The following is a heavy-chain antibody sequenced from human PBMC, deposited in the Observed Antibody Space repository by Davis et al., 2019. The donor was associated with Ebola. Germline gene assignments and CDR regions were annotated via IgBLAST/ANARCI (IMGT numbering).Heavy chain of an antibody. J-gene: IGHJ3*02. V-gene: IGHV3-7*01. D-gene: IGHD1-26*01. Sequence: PGGSLRLSCVASGLTFSDHWMSWVRQAPGKGLEWVANIKQDGREKYYVESVKGRFTVSRDEAQNSVVLEMNSLRDEDTAVYYCARDGVGASPGDAFDMWGQGTMVTVSS. CDR3: ARDGVGASPGDAFDM. CDR1: GLTFSDHW. CDR2: IKQDGREK.